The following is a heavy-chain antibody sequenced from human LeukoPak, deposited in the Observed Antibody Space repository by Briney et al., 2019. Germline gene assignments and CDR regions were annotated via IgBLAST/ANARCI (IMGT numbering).Heavy chain of an antibody. V-gene: IGHV3-23*01. J-gene: IGHJ4*02. CDR1: GFTFSSYA. Sequence: PGGSLRLSCAASGFTFSSYAMSWVRQAPGKGLQWVSTISGSGGSTHYADSVKGRFTISRDNSKNTLYLQMNSLRAEDTAVYYCARRPGLERYYFDYWGQGTLVTVSS. D-gene: IGHD1-1*01. CDR2: ISGSGGST. CDR3: ARRPGLERYYFDY.